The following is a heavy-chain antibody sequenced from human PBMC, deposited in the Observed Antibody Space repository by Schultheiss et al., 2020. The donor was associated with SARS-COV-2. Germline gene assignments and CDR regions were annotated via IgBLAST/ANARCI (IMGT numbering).Heavy chain of an antibody. V-gene: IGHV4-59*01. CDR3: ARGYCSSTSCYWNWFDP. Sequence: SETLSLTCTVSGGSISSYYWSWIRQPPGKGLEWIGEINHSGSTNYNPSLKSRVTISVDTSKNQFSLKLSSVTAADTAVYYCARGYCSSTSCYWNWFDPWGQGTLVTVSS. CDR1: GGSISSYY. J-gene: IGHJ5*02. D-gene: IGHD2-2*01. CDR2: INHSGST.